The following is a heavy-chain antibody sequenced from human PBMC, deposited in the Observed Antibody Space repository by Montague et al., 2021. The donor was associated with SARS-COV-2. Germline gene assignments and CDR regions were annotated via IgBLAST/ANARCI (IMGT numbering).Heavy chain of an antibody. D-gene: IGHD2-15*01. J-gene: IGHJ5*02. CDR2: IWYDGSNK. CDR3: ARGARRYCSGGFCLNWFDP. V-gene: IGHV3-33*01. Sequence: SLRLSCAASGFIFSNYGMNWVRQAPGKGLEWVAVIWYDGSNKYYADSVKGRFTISRDNSKKMLYLQMNSLRAEDTAVYFCARGARRYCSGGFCLNWFDPWGQGTQVTVSS. CDR1: GFIFSNYG.